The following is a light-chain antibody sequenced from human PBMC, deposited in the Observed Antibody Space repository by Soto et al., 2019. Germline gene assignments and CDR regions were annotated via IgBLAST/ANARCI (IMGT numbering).Light chain of an antibody. CDR2: EVS. CDR3: SSYTSSSPYV. CDR1: SSDVGGYNS. Sequence: QSALTQPASVSGSPGQSITISCTGTSSDVGGYNSVSWYQQHPGKAPNLMIYEVSNRPSGVSNRFSGSKSGNTASLTISGLQAEDEADYYCSSYTSSSPYVFGTGTKLTVL. V-gene: IGLV2-14*01. J-gene: IGLJ1*01.